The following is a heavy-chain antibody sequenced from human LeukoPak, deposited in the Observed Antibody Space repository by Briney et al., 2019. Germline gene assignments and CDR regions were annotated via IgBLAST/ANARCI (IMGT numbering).Heavy chain of an antibody. D-gene: IGHD3-22*01. J-gene: IGHJ3*02. V-gene: IGHV4-31*03. CDR3: ARDYPKYYDSSGYYFPDHAFDI. Sequence: SETLSLTCTVSGGSISSGGYYWSWIRQHPGKGLEWIGYIYYSGSTYYNPSLKSRVTISVDTSKNQFSLKLSSVTAADTAVYYCARDYPKYYDSSGYYFPDHAFDIWGQGTMVTVSS. CDR1: GGSISSGGYY. CDR2: IYYSGST.